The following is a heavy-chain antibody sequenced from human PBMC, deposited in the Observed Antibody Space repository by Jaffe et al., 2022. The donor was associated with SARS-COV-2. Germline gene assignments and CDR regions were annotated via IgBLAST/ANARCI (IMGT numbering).Heavy chain of an antibody. D-gene: IGHD5-12*01. J-gene: IGHJ4*02. Sequence: QVQLVESGGGVVQPGRSLRLSCAASGFTFSSYGMHWVRQAPGKGLEWVAVISYDGSNKYYADSVKGRFTISRDNSKNTLYLQMNSLRAEDTAVYYCAKGRTEMATIYFSIIDYWGQGTLVTVSS. CDR1: GFTFSSYG. CDR2: ISYDGSNK. V-gene: IGHV3-30*18. CDR3: AKGRTEMATIYFSIIDY.